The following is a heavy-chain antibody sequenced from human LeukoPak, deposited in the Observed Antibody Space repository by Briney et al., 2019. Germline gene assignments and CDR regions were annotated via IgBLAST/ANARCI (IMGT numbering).Heavy chain of an antibody. V-gene: IGHV4-38-2*02. Sequence: SETLSLTCTVSGYSISSGYYWGWIRQPPGKGLEWIGSIYHSGSTYYNPSLKSRVTISVDTSKNQFSLKLSSVTAADTAVYYCARAWGNYYYFDYWGQGTLVTVSS. J-gene: IGHJ4*02. CDR3: ARAWGNYYYFDY. D-gene: IGHD4-11*01. CDR1: GYSISSGYY. CDR2: IYHSGST.